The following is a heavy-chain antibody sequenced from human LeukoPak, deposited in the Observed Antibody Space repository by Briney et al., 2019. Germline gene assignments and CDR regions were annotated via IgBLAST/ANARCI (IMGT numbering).Heavy chain of an antibody. D-gene: IGHD2-21*01. CDR3: AKDGVERGDDTDYMDV. J-gene: IGHJ6*03. V-gene: IGHV4-39*07. Sequence: SETLSLTCTVSGGSISSSSYYWGWIRQPPGKGLEWIGSIYYSGSTYYNPSLKSRVTISVDKSKNQFSLNLSSVTAADTAVYYRAKDGVERGDDTDYMDVWGKGTTVIVSS. CDR1: GGSISSSSYY. CDR2: IYYSGST.